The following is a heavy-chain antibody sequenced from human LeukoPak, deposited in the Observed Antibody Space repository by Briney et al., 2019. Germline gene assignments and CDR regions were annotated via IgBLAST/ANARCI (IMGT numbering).Heavy chain of an antibody. CDR2: ISSSSSYI. J-gene: IGHJ3*02. V-gene: IGHV3-21*01. Sequence: GGSLRLSCAASGFTFSSYGMHWVRQAPGKGLEWVLSISSSSSYIYYADSVKGRFTIPRDNAKNSLYLQMNSLRAEDTAVYYCVRDFQGGRYWGPIEGDAFDIWGQGKMVTVSS. D-gene: IGHD2-8*02. CDR3: VRDFQGGRYWGPIEGDAFDI. CDR1: GFTFSSYG.